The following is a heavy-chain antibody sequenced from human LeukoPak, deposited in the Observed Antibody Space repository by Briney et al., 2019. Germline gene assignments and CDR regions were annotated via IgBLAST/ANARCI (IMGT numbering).Heavy chain of an antibody. Sequence: PGGSLRLSCAASGFTFSSYAMHWVREAPGKGLEWVAVISYDGSNEYYADSVKGRFTISRNNSKNTLYLQMNSLRAEDTAVYYCAKFFTGEYVRAFDVWGQGTLVTVSS. V-gene: IGHV3-30*18. CDR2: ISYDGSNE. CDR1: GFTFSSYA. D-gene: IGHD3-10*02. J-gene: IGHJ3*01. CDR3: AKFFTGEYVRAFDV.